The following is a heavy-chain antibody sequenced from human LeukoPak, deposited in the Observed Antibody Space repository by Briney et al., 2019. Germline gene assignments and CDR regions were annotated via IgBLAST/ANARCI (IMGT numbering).Heavy chain of an antibody. J-gene: IGHJ4*02. V-gene: IGHV3-66*01. CDR3: TTDYYYDSSGSYYTIDY. CDR1: EFSVGSNY. D-gene: IGHD3-22*01. CDR2: IYSGGST. Sequence: GGSLRLSCAASEFSVGSNYMSWVRPAPGTGLEWVSLIYSGGSTYYADSVKGRFTISRDNSKNTLYLQMNSLRAEDTAVYYCTTDYYYDSSGSYYTIDYWGQGTLVTVSS.